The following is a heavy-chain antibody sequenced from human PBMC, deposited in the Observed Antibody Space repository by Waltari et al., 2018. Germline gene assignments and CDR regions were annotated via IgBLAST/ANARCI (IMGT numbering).Heavy chain of an antibody. CDR3: AREGFYYYYYMDV. CDR2: ISSSSSYI. J-gene: IGHJ6*03. V-gene: IGHV3-21*01. Sequence: EVQLVESGGGLVKPGGSLRLSGAASGFTFSSYSMNWVRQAPGKGLECVSSISSSSSYIYSADSVKGRFTISRDNAKNSLYLQMNSLRAEDTAVYYCAREGFYYYYYMDVWGKGTTVTISS. CDR1: GFTFSSYS.